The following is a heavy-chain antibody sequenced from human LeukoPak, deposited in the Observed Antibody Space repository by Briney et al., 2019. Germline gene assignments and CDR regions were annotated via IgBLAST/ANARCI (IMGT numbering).Heavy chain of an antibody. CDR1: GGTFSSYA. D-gene: IGHD5-18*01. Sequence: ASVKVSCKASGGTFSSYAISWVRQAPGQGLEWMGGIIPIFGTANYAQKFQGRVTITADKSTSTAYMELSSLRSEDTAVYYCASTSGYSYGLAIWGQGTMVTVSS. J-gene: IGHJ3*02. CDR3: ASTSGYSYGLAI. CDR2: IIPIFGTA. V-gene: IGHV1-69*06.